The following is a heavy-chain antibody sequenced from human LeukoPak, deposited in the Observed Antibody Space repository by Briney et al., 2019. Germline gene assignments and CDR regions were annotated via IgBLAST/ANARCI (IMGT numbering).Heavy chain of an antibody. CDR1: GFTFSSYA. CDR2: ISYDGSNK. J-gene: IGHJ5*02. D-gene: IGHD4-11*01. V-gene: IGHV3-30-3*01. Sequence: GGSLRLSCAASGFTFSSYAMHWVRQAPGKGLEWVAVISYDGSNKYYADSVKGRFTISRDNSKKTLYLQMNSLRAEDTAVYYCAKDRLEGLTTVTTHWFDPWGQGTLVTVSS. CDR3: AKDRLEGLTTVTTHWFDP.